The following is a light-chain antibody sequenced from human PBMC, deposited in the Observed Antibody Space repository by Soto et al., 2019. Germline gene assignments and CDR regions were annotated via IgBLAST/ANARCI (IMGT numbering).Light chain of an antibody. CDR2: DVS. V-gene: IGLV2-11*01. J-gene: IGLJ1*01. CDR1: SSDVGGYND. Sequence: QSALTQPRSASGSPGQAITISFTGTSSDVGGYNDVSWYQQHPAKAPKLIIFDVSKRPSGVPNRFSGSKSGNTASLTISGLRAEDEADYYCCSYVGRNTYVFGTGTKLTVL. CDR3: CSYVGRNTYV.